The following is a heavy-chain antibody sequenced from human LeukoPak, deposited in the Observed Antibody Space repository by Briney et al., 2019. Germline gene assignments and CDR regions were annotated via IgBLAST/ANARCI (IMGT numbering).Heavy chain of an antibody. CDR1: GGTFSSYA. J-gene: IGHJ5*02. V-gene: IGHV1-69*01. CDR3: ARDLLDYDILTGHYNWFDP. D-gene: IGHD3-9*01. CDR2: ILPICGTA. Sequence: SVKLSCKSSGGTFSSYAISCVPQAPGQGLEWMGGILPICGTANYAQKFQDRVTITADESTSTAYMELSSLRSEDTAVYYCARDLLDYDILTGHYNWFDPWGQGTLVTVSS.